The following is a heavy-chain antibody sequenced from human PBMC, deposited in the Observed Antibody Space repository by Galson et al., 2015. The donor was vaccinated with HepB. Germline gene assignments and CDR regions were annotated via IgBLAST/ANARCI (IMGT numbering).Heavy chain of an antibody. J-gene: IGHJ4*02. Sequence: SLRLSCPASGFTFSSYAMSWVRQAPGKGLEWVSAISGSGGSTYYADSVKGRFTISRDNSKNTLYLQMNSLRAEDTAVYYCAKAGRERLGGKPTYYFDYWGQGTLVTVSS. D-gene: IGHD1-1*01. CDR2: ISGSGGST. CDR1: GFTFSSYA. CDR3: AKAGRERLGGKPTYYFDY. V-gene: IGHV3-23*01.